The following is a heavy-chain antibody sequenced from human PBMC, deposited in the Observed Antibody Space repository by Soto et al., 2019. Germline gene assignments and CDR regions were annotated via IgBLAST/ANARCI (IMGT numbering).Heavy chain of an antibody. V-gene: IGHV3-23*01. CDR1: GFTFSTSA. CDR2: ISGSGGST. J-gene: IGHJ4*02. CDR3: VTVRTLFRFDY. D-gene: IGHD3-10*02. Sequence: GGSLRLSCAASGFTFSTSAMSWVRQAPGKGLEWVSAISGSGGSTYYADSVKGRFTISRDNSKNTMYLQMNSLRAEDTAVYYCVTVRTLFRFDYWGQGTLVTVSS.